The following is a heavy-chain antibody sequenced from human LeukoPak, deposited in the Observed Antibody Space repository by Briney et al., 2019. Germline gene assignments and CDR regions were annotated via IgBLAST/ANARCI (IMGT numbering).Heavy chain of an antibody. D-gene: IGHD3-16*01. J-gene: IGHJ4*02. Sequence: GSLRLSCAASGFTFSSYGMHWVRQAPGKGLEWVAVISYDGSNKYYADSVKGRFTISRDNSKNTLYLQMNSLRAEDTAVYYCAKDQGEREPGPFDYWGQGTLVTVSS. CDR2: ISYDGSNK. V-gene: IGHV3-30*18. CDR1: GFTFSSYG. CDR3: AKDQGEREPGPFDY.